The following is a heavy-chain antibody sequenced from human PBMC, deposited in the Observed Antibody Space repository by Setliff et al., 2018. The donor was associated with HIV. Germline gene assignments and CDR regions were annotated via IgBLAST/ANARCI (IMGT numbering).Heavy chain of an antibody. CDR3: ARDPTTGVDY. V-gene: IGHV4-38-2*02. Sequence: SETLSLTCLVFGYSISDGYRWGWIRQSPGKGPQWIASIYYSGSTYYNPSLKSRVTISVDTSKNQFSLKLNSVTAADTAMYYCARDPTTGVDYWGQGTLVTVSS. CDR1: GYSISDGYR. D-gene: IGHD4-4*01. J-gene: IGHJ4*02. CDR2: IYYSGST.